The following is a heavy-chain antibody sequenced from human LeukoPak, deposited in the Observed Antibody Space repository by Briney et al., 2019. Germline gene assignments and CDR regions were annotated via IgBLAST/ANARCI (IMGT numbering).Heavy chain of an antibody. Sequence: ASVKVSYRASGYTFTSYGISWVRQAPGQGLEWMGWISAYNGNTNYAQKLQGRVTMTTDTSTSTAYMELRSLRSDDTAVYYCARDAQLGISKYYYYGMDVWGQGTTVTVSS. CDR1: GYTFTSYG. J-gene: IGHJ6*02. D-gene: IGHD7-27*01. CDR2: ISAYNGNT. V-gene: IGHV1-18*01. CDR3: ARDAQLGISKYYYYGMDV.